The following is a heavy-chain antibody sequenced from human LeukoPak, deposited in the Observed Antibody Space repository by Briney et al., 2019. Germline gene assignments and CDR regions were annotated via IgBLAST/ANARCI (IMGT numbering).Heavy chain of an antibody. J-gene: IGHJ6*03. CDR2: IYYSGST. V-gene: IGHV4-59*01. Sequence: KSSETLSLTCTVSGGSISSYYWSWIRQPPGKGLEWIGYIYYSGSTNYNPSLKSRVTISVDTSKNQFSLKLSSVTAADTAVYYCARGGGITSQPWVDYYMDVWGKGTTVTVSS. CDR1: GGSISSYY. CDR3: ARGGGITSQPWVDYYMDV. D-gene: IGHD3-16*01.